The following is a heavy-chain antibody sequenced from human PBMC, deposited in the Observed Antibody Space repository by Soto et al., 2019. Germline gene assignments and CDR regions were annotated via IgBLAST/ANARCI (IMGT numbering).Heavy chain of an antibody. Sequence: SVKVSCKAPGFTFTSSAVPWVRQARGQRLEWIGWIVVGSGNTNYAQKFQEIVTITRDRSTSTAYTELSSLRSEDTAVYYCAAPLNNYYYYGMDVWGQGTTVTV. J-gene: IGHJ6*01. CDR1: GFTFTSSA. CDR3: AAPLNNYYYYGMDV. CDR2: IVVGSGNT. V-gene: IGHV1-58*01.